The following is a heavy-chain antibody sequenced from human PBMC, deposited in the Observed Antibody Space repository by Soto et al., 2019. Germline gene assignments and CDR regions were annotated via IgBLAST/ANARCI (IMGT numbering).Heavy chain of an antibody. J-gene: IGHJ4*02. CDR1: CYTRTELS. CDR3: ATKRPNYVHEFDY. Sequence: ASLKVSFKVCCYTRTELSMHWLLHSPLKGLEWLGGYDPEEGETIYAQSFQGRVTMTEDTSAETAYMELRSLKSEETATYYCATKRPNYVHEFDYWGQGTLVTVSS. D-gene: IGHD1-7*01. CDR2: YDPEEGET. V-gene: IGHV1-24*01.